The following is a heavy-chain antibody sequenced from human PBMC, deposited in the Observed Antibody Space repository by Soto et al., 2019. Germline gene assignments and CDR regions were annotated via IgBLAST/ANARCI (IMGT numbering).Heavy chain of an antibody. V-gene: IGHV3-66*01. CDR2: FFWDGRT. Sequence: GGSLRLSCAASGFTVGNNYMSWVRQAPTKGLVWFSVFFWDGRTYYADSVKGRFTVSRDSSENTLFLQINNLRAEDTAVYYCAGDPFQGFGSWGHGTLVTVSS. J-gene: IGHJ5*01. CDR3: AGDPFQGFGS. CDR1: GFTVGNNY.